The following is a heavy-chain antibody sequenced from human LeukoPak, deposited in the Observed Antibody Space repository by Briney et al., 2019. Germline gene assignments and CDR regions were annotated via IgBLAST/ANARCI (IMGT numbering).Heavy chain of an antibody. D-gene: IGHD6-13*01. V-gene: IGHV1-69*04. Sequence: ASVKVSCKASGGTFSSYAISWVRQAPGQGLEWMGRIIPILGIANYAQKFQGRVTITADKSTSTAYMELSSLRSEDTAVYYCARRSSGGYSSSRNNWFDPWGQGTLVTVSS. J-gene: IGHJ5*02. CDR2: IIPILGIA. CDR1: GGTFSSYA. CDR3: ARRSSGGYSSSRNNWFDP.